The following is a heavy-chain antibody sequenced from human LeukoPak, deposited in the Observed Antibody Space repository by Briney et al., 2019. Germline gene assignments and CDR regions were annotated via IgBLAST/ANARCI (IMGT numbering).Heavy chain of an antibody. J-gene: IGHJ4*02. Sequence: GGSLRLSCAASGFTFSNYWMSWVRQAPGKGLEWVANIKEDGSDTYFVDSVRGRSTISRDNSKNTLYLQMDSLRAEDTAVYYCARAGHCSGGSCYGSDYWGQGTLVSVSS. CDR3: ARAGHCSGGSCYGSDY. CDR2: IKEDGSDT. CDR1: GFTFSNYW. D-gene: IGHD2-15*01. V-gene: IGHV3-7*02.